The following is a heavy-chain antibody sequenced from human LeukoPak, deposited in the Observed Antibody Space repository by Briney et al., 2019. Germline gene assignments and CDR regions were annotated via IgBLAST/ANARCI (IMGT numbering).Heavy chain of an antibody. CDR3: AMQVGIYGDYNNWFDP. Sequence: SETLSLTCTVSGATLNNYYWNWVRQPPGKELEWIGNVDYSGNTRHNPSLKSRVTISLDISKNHFSLRLSSVTAADTAVYYCAMQVGIYGDYNNWFDPWGQGARVTVSS. V-gene: IGHV4-59*08. J-gene: IGHJ5*02. CDR2: VDYSGNT. D-gene: IGHD4-17*01. CDR1: GATLNNYY.